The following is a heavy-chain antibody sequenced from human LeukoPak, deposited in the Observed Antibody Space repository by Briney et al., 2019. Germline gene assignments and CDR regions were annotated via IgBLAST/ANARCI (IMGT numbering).Heavy chain of an antibody. Sequence: PGRSLRLSCAASGFTFSSYAMHWVRQAPGKGLEWVAVISYDGRNKYYADSVKGRFTISRDNSKNTLYLQMNSLRAEDTAVYYCARGGQKHVEMATMTDYWGQGTLVTVSS. CDR3: ARGGQKHVEMATMTDY. D-gene: IGHD5-24*01. J-gene: IGHJ4*02. V-gene: IGHV3-30*04. CDR2: ISYDGRNK. CDR1: GFTFSSYA.